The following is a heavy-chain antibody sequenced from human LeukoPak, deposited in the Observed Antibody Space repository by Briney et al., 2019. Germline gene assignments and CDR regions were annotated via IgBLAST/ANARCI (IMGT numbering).Heavy chain of an antibody. V-gene: IGHV1-18*01. CDR3: ARVNHGTAMVQLLDY. CDR1: GYTFTSYG. J-gene: IGHJ4*02. Sequence: GASVKVSCKASGYTFTSYGISWVRQAPGQGREWMGWISAYNGNTNYAQKLQGRVTMTTDTSTSTAYMELRSLRSDDTAVYYCARVNHGTAMVQLLDYWGQGTLVTVSS. CDR2: ISAYNGNT. D-gene: IGHD5-18*01.